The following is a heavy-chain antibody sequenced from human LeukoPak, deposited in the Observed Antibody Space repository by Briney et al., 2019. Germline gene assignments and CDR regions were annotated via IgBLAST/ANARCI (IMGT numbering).Heavy chain of an antibody. J-gene: IGHJ4*02. CDR3: AKDPNYDFWSGYYNGGFDY. V-gene: IGHV3-9*01. CDR1: GFTFDDYA. Sequence: GRSLRLSSAASGFTFDDYAMHWVRQAPGKGLEWVSGISWNSGSIGYADSVKGRFTISRDNAKNSLYLQMNSLRAEDTALYYCAKDPNYDFWSGYYNGGFDYWGQGTLVTVSS. D-gene: IGHD3-3*01. CDR2: ISWNSGSI.